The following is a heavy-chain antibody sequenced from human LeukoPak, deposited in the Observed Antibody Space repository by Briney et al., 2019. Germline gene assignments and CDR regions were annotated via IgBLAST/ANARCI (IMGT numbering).Heavy chain of an antibody. CDR2: IYYSGST. CDR3: ARQGTVTTYYYYYYCMDV. J-gene: IGHJ6*02. D-gene: IGHD4-17*01. CDR1: GGSISSSSYY. Sequence: PSETLSLTCTVSGGSISSSSYYWGWIRQPPGKGLEWIGSIYYSGSTYYNPSLKSRVTISVDTSKNQFSLKLSSVTAADTAVYYCARQGTVTTYYYYYYCMDVWGQGTTVTVSS. V-gene: IGHV4-39*01.